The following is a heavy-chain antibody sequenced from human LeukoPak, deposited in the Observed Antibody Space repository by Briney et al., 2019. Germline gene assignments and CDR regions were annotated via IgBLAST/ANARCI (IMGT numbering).Heavy chain of an antibody. Sequence: PGGSLRLSCAGSGFTVSSNYVSWVRQAPGKGLEWVSVIYSGGSTYYADSVRGRFTISRDNSENTVYLQMNSLRVKDTAVYYCARCTASCYANAFDVWGQGTLLTVSS. D-gene: IGHD2-2*01. V-gene: IGHV3-53*01. J-gene: IGHJ3*01. CDR2: IYSGGST. CDR1: GFTVSSNY. CDR3: ARCTASCYANAFDV.